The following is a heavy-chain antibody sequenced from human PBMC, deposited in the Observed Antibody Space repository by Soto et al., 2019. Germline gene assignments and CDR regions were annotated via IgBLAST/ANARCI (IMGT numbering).Heavy chain of an antibody. CDR3: ARSAAAGGPSRDYYGMDV. V-gene: IGHV4-59*01. CDR2: IYYSGST. D-gene: IGHD6-13*01. CDR1: GGSISSYY. J-gene: IGHJ6*02. Sequence: SETLALTCTVSGGSISSYYWSWIRQPPGKGLEWIGYIYYSGSTNYNPSLKSRVTISVDTSKNQFSLKLSSVTAADTAVYYCARSAAAGGPSRDYYGMDVWSQGTTVTVSS.